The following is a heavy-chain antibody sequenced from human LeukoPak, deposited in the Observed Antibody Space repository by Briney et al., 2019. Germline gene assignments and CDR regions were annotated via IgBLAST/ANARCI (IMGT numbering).Heavy chain of an antibody. D-gene: IGHD3-10*01. V-gene: IGHV3-74*01. J-gene: IGHJ3*02. CDR3: ARAAGYGAGSYGFEI. CDR2: IIRHGTDT. CDR1: GFSLSDHV. Sequence: GGSLRLSWAASGFSLSDHVMHWVRQAPGRGLVWVSRIIRHGTDTDYADAVKGRFTISRDIATNTLYLELSSLRAEDTAIYYCARAAGYGAGSYGFEIWGQGTAVTVSS.